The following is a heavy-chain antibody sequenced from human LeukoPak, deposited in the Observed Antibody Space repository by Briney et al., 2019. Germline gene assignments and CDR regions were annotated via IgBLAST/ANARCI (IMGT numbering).Heavy chain of an antibody. CDR1: GFTFSSYA. D-gene: IGHD2-15*01. Sequence: GGSLRLSCAASGFTFSSYAMYWVRQAPGKGLEWVSAISGSGGSTSYADSVKGRFTISRDNSKNTLYLQMNSLRAEDTAVYYCAKGWEWWVVGFSYWGQGTLVTVSS. CDR2: ISGSGGST. CDR3: AKGWEWWVVGFSY. J-gene: IGHJ4*02. V-gene: IGHV3-23*01.